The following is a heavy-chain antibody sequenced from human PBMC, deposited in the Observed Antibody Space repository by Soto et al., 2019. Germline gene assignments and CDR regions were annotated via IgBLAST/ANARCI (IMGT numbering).Heavy chain of an antibody. V-gene: IGHV3-21*01. CDR2: ISSSSSYI. CDR3: ARPNCSGGSCYSGDAEYFQH. CDR1: GFTFSSYS. D-gene: IGHD2-15*01. Sequence: EVQLVESGGGLVKPGGPLRLSCAASGFTFSSYSMNWVRQAPGKGLEWVSSISSSSSYIYYADSVKGRFTISRDNAKNSLYLQMNSLRAEDTAVYYCARPNCSGGSCYSGDAEYFQHWGQGTLVTVSS. J-gene: IGHJ1*01.